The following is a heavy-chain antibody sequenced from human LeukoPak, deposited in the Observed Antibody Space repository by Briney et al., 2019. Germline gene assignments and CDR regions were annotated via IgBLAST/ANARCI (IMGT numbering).Heavy chain of an antibody. J-gene: IGHJ3*02. CDR1: GFTFSSYA. D-gene: IGHD6-19*01. Sequence: PGGSLRLSCAAPGFTFSSYAMSWVRQAPGKGLEWVSAISGSGGSTYYADSVKGRFTISRDNSKSTLYLQMNSLRAEDTAVYYCAKDLAVAGIRGWAFDIWGQGTMVTVSS. CDR2: ISGSGGST. V-gene: IGHV3-23*01. CDR3: AKDLAVAGIRGWAFDI.